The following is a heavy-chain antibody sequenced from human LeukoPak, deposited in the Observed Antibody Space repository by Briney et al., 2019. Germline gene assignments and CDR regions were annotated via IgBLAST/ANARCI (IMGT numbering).Heavy chain of an antibody. V-gene: IGHV3-30*18. CDR3: AKGSGGSGSFYNHFDC. Sequence: PGGSLRLSCAASGLSFNSCGMHWLRQAPGKGLEWVAVISSDGSNKYYADSVKGRFTISRDNSKSTLSLQMNSLRSEGTAVFYCAKGSGGSGSFYNHFDCWGQGTLVTVSS. J-gene: IGHJ4*02. D-gene: IGHD3-10*01. CDR2: ISSDGSNK. CDR1: GLSFNSCG.